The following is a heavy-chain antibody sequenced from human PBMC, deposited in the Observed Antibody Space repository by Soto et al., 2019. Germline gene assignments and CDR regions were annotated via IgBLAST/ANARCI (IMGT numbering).Heavy chain of an antibody. Sequence: LGRSCVPSCASSSTYSMHCDRQAPGKRLHGGAGIWLGGSNRFYADSSKGRFTISTDNSKKTVYLQMNSLRAEGTAGYYCASIGGYDSRGYFHDGYYFDDWGQGALVTVSS. CDR1: CASSSTYS. CDR3: ASIGGYDSRGYFHDGYYFDD. D-gene: IGHD3-22*01. CDR2: IWLGGSNR. J-gene: IGHJ4*02. V-gene: IGHV3-33*08.